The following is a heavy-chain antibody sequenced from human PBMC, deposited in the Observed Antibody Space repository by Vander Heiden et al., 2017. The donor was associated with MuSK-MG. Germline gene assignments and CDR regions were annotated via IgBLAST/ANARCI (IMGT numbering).Heavy chain of an antibody. CDR2: ISGSGCST. D-gene: IGHD2-2*01. J-gene: IGHJ6*03. V-gene: IGHV3-23*01. CDR3: AKDLYDCSSTSCYGYYYYYMDV. CDR1: GFTFSSYA. Sequence: EVQLLESGGGLVQPGGSLRLSCAASGFTFSSYAMSWVRQAPGKGLEWVSAISGSGCSTYYADSVKGRFTISRDNSKNTLYLQMNSLRAEDTAVYYCAKDLYDCSSTSCYGYYYYYMDVWGKGTTVTVSS.